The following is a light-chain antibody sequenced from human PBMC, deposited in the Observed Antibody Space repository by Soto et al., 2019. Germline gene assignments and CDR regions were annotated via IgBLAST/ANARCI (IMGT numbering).Light chain of an antibody. CDR2: GAS. CDR1: QSVTTN. Sequence: EIVMTQSPATLSVSPGERATLSCRASQSVTTNLAWYRQKPGQAPRLLIYGASTRATGIPARFSGSGSGTEFTLSISSLQSEDFEVYYCQQYNNWQGTLGQGTKVDIK. J-gene: IGKJ1*01. CDR3: QQYNNWQGT. V-gene: IGKV3-15*01.